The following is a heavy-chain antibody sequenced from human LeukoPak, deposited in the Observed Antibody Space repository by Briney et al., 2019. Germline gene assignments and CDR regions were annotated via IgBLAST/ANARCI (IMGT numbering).Heavy chain of an antibody. D-gene: IGHD6-13*01. J-gene: IGHJ5*02. CDR2: INHSGST. CDR1: GGSFSGYY. Sequence: KPSETLSLTCAVYGGSFSGYYWSWIRQPPGKGLEWIGEINHSGSTNYNPSLKSRVTISVDTSKNQFSLKLSSVTAADTAVYYCARNSRVFERGGFDPWGQGTLVTVSS. CDR3: ARNSRVFERGGFDP. V-gene: IGHV4-34*01.